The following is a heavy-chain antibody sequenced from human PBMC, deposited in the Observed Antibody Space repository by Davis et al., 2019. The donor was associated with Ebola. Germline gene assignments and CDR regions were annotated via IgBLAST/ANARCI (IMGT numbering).Heavy chain of an antibody. J-gene: IGHJ4*02. D-gene: IGHD4-17*01. CDR3: ARGMTTVTTGDY. V-gene: IGHV3-66*01. CDR1: GFTFSSYG. CDR2: IYSGGST. Sequence: GGFLRLSCAASGFTFSSYGMHWVRQAPGKGLEWVSVIYSGGSTYYADSVKGRFTISRDNSKNTLYLQMSSLRAEDTAVYYCARGMTTVTTGDYWGQGTLVTVSS.